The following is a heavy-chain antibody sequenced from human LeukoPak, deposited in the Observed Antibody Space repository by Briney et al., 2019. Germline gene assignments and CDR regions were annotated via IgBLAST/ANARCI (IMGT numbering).Heavy chain of an antibody. CDR3: ARDPGIIGSAAAFDI. CDR1: GFTFSDYY. Sequence: GGSLRLSCAASGFTFSDYYMSWIRQAPGKGLEWVSAISGSGGSTYYADSVKGRFTISRDNSKNTLYLQMNSLRAEDTAVYYCARDPGIIGSAAAFDIWGQGTMVTVSS. V-gene: IGHV3-23*01. J-gene: IGHJ3*02. CDR2: ISGSGGST. D-gene: IGHD1-14*01.